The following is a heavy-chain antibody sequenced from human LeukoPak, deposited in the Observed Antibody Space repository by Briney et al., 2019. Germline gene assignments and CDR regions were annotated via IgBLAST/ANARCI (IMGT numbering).Heavy chain of an antibody. J-gene: IGHJ6*03. V-gene: IGHV3-7*04. CDR1: GFTVSSNS. CDR3: ARGYYFYYMDV. CDR2: IKQDRSEK. Sequence: PGGSLRLSCTVSGFTVSSNSMSWVRQAPGKGLELVANIKQDRSEKYYVDSVKGRFTISRDNAKNALFLQMNSLRAEDTAVYYCARGYYFYYMDVWGTGTTVLISS.